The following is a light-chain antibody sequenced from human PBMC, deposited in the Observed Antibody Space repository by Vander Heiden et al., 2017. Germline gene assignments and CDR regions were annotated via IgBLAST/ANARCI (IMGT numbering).Light chain of an antibody. V-gene: IGLV1-40*01. CDR1: SSNIGAGFD. Sequence: QSLLTQPPSVSGDPGQGVTISCSGSSSNIGAGFDVHWYQQLPGTAPKLLIYGNNNRPSGVPDRFSGSKSGTSASLVITGLQAEDEAEYYCQSYDNSLSGSYVFGTGTKVTVL. CDR2: GNN. J-gene: IGLJ1*01. CDR3: QSYDNSLSGSYV.